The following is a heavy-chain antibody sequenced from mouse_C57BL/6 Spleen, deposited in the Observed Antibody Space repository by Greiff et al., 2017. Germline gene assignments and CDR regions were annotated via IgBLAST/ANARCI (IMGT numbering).Heavy chain of an antibody. Sequence: VQLQQPGAELVKPGASVKLSCKASGYTFTSYWMHWVKQRPGQGLEWIGMIHPNSGSTNYNEKFKSKATLTVDKSSSTAYMQLSSLTSEDSAVYYCARLLYYGSSSFFDYWGQGTTLTVSS. V-gene: IGHV1-64*01. D-gene: IGHD1-1*01. J-gene: IGHJ2*01. CDR2: IHPNSGST. CDR1: GYTFTSYW. CDR3: ARLLYYGSSSFFDY.